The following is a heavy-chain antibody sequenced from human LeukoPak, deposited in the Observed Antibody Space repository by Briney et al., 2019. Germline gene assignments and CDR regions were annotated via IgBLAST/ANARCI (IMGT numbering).Heavy chain of an antibody. J-gene: IGHJ4*02. V-gene: IGHV5-10-1*01. CDR1: GYSFTSYW. CDR3: ARLWDAPGV. CDR2: IDPSDSYT. Sequence: GEPLKISCQGSGYSFTSYWISWVRQMPAKGLEWMGRIDPSDSYTNYTPSFQGHVTISADKSISTAYLQWSSLKASDTAMYYGARLWDAPGVWGQGTLVTVSS. D-gene: IGHD1-26*01.